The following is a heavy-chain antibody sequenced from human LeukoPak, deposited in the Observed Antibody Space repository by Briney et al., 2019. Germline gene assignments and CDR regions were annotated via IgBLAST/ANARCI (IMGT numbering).Heavy chain of an antibody. V-gene: IGHV3-53*01. CDR3: ARGPRYDSSGYPFDY. J-gene: IGHJ4*02. CDR1: GFTVSSNY. D-gene: IGHD3-22*01. Sequence: GGSLRLSCAASGFTVSSNYMSWVRQAQGKGLEWVSVLYSDGNTYYADSVKGRFTISRDNSRNTLYLQMNSLRAEDTAVYYCARGPRYDSSGYPFDYWGQGTLVTVSS. CDR2: LYSDGNT.